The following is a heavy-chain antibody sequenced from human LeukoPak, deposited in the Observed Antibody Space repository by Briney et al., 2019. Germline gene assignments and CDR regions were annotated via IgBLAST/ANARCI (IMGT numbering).Heavy chain of an antibody. CDR2: IYQSGTT. D-gene: IGHD3-3*01. Sequence: SETLSLTCAVSGYSINSGYYWEWIRQPPGRGLEWIGNIYQSGTTYYNPSLKSRVTISVDTYKNQFRLKLISVTAADTAEFYCARGTGGVALYYFDYWGQGSQVTDSP. J-gene: IGHJ4*02. CDR1: GYSINSGYY. V-gene: IGHV4-38-2*01. CDR3: ARGTGGVALYYFDY.